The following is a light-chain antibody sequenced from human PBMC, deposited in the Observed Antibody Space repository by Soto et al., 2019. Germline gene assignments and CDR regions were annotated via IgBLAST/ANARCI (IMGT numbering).Light chain of an antibody. CDR1: QSISSW. CDR2: KAS. J-gene: IGKJ1*01. Sequence: DIQMTQSPSALSASVGDRVTITCRASQSISSWLAWYQQKAGKAPKLLIYKASNLESGVPSRFSGSGSGTEFTLTISSLQPDDFATYYCQQYTSPWTFGQGTNVAIK. V-gene: IGKV1-5*03. CDR3: QQYTSPWT.